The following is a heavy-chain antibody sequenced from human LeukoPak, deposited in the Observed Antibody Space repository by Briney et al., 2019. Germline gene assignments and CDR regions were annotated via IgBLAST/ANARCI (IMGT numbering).Heavy chain of an antibody. D-gene: IGHD3-10*01. CDR2: IYYDGSNQ. CDR3: ARDRGQSYFDY. Sequence: GRSLRLSCATSGFTFRNYGMHWVRQAPGKGLEWVAIIYYDGSNQYYADSVKGRFTISRDNSKNTLYLQLNSLRAEDTAMYYCARDRGQSYFDYWGQGTLATVSS. J-gene: IGHJ4*02. CDR1: GFTFRNYG. V-gene: IGHV3-33*01.